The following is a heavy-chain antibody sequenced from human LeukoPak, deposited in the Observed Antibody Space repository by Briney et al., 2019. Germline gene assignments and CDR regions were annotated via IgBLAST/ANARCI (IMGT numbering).Heavy chain of an antibody. D-gene: IGHD2-21*02. V-gene: IGHV1-8*01. J-gene: IGHJ3*01. CDR1: EYTFTSYE. Sequence: ASVKVSCKASEYTFTSYEINWVRQATGQGLEWMGWMNPNSGSTNYAQKFQGRVTMTRNTSISTAYMELSSLRSEDTAVYYCARLLTSDAFDVWGQGTMVTVSS. CDR2: MNPNSGST. CDR3: ARLLTSDAFDV.